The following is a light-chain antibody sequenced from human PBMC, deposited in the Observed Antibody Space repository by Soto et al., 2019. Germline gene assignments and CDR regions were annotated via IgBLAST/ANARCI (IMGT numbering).Light chain of an antibody. CDR3: QQYNSYRA. CDR2: KAS. Sequence: DIQITQSPSTLSASVGDRVTITCRPSESIDTCFAWHHQKPGTAPKLLISKASSLESGIPSRFRGSGFGTEFTLTISSLQPDDFETYYCQQYNSYRAFGQGTKVDIK. V-gene: IGKV1-5*03. J-gene: IGKJ1*01. CDR1: ESIDTC.